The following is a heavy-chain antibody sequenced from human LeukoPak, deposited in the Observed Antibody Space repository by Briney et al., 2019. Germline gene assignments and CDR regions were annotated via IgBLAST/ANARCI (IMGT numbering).Heavy chain of an antibody. J-gene: IGHJ3*02. CDR3: ASLMYYDFWSGYYDAFDI. CDR2: ISSSSSYI. CDR1: GFTFSGYS. D-gene: IGHD3-3*01. V-gene: IGHV3-21*01. Sequence: GGSLRLSCAASGFTFSGYSMNWVRQAPGKGLEWVSSISSSSSYIYYADSVKGRFTISRDNAKNSLYLQMNSLRAEDTAVYYCASLMYYDFWSGYYDAFDIWGQGTMVTVSS.